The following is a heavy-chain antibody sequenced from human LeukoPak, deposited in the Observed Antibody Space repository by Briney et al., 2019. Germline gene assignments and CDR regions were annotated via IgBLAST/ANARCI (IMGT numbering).Heavy chain of an antibody. CDR3: ARVGVGSIAAAGRRYYYGMDV. V-gene: IGHV3-7*01. CDR2: VKPDGSEK. J-gene: IGHJ6*02. Sequence: PGGSLRLSCAASGFTFSNYWMTWVRQAPGKGLEWVAHVKPDGSEKYYVDSVKGRFTISRDNAKNSLYLQMNSLRAEDTAVYYCARVGVGSIAAAGRRYYYGMDVWGQGTTVTVSS. D-gene: IGHD6-13*01. CDR1: GFTFSNYW.